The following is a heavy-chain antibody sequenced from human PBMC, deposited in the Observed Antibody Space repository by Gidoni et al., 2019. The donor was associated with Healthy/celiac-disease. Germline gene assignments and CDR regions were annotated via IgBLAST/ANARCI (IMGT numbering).Heavy chain of an antibody. CDR1: GGSISSYY. V-gene: IGHV4-59*01. D-gene: IGHD3-10*01. CDR2: IYYSGST. CDR3: ARAGWDGVVRY. Sequence: QVQLQESGPGLVKPSETLSLTCTVSGGSISSYYWSWIRQPPGKGLEWIGYIYYSGSTNYNPSLKSRVTISVDTSKNQFSLKLSSVTAADTAVYYCARAGWDGVVRYWGQGTLVTVSS. J-gene: IGHJ4*02.